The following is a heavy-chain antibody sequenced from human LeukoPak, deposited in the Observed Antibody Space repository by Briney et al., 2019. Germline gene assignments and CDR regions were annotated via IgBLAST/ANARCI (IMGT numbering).Heavy chain of an antibody. CDR1: GFTFSTYA. V-gene: IGHV3-23*01. J-gene: IGHJ4*02. D-gene: IGHD3-10*01. CDR2: ISSSGGTT. CDR3: AKDRRGYFDY. Sequence: GGSLRLSCAASGFTFSTYAVNWVRQAPGKGLEWVSAISSSGGTTYYADSVKGRFGISRDNSKNTLYLQMNSLRAEDTAVYYCAKDRRGYFDYWGQGTLVTVSS.